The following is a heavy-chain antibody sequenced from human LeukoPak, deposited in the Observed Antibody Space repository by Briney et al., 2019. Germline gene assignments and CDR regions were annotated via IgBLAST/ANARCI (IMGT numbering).Heavy chain of an antibody. D-gene: IGHD5-12*01. J-gene: IGHJ6*03. CDR2: MNPNSGNT. CDR3: ARVAPVAAYYYYYYIDV. CDR1: GGTFSSYA. V-gene: IGHV1-8*02. Sequence: ASVKVSFKASGGTFSSYAISWVRQAPGQGLEWMGLMNPNSGNTGYAQKFQGRVTMTRNTSISNAYMELSSLRSEDTAVYYCARVAPVAAYYYYYYIDVWGKGTTVTVSS.